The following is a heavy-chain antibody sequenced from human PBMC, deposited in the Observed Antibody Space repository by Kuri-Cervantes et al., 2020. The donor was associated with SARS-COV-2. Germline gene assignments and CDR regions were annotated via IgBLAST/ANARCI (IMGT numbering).Heavy chain of an antibody. CDR1: GGSFSGYY. CDR2: IYYSGST. D-gene: IGHD4-17*01. V-gene: IGHV4-34*01. CDR3: ASNNATVTPRHYYYGMDV. Sequence: SETLSLTCAVYGGSFSGYYWSWIRQPPGKGLEWIGSIYYSGSTYYNPSLKSRVTISVDTSKNQFSLKLSSVTAADTAVYYCASNNATVTPRHYYYGMDVWGQGTTVTVSS. J-gene: IGHJ6*02.